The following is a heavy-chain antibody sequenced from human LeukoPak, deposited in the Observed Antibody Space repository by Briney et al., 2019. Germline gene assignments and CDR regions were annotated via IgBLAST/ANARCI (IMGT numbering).Heavy chain of an antibody. CDR3: ARGVSSSSGLNYYYYMDV. D-gene: IGHD6-6*01. V-gene: IGHV1-18*01. CDR1: GYTFTSYG. J-gene: IGHJ6*03. CDR2: ISAYNGNT. Sequence: ASVKVSCKASGYTFTSYGISWVRQAPGQGLEWMGWISAYNGNTNYAQKLQGRVTMTTDTSTSTAYMELRSLRSDDTAVYYCARGVSSSSGLNYYYYMDVWGKWTTVTVSS.